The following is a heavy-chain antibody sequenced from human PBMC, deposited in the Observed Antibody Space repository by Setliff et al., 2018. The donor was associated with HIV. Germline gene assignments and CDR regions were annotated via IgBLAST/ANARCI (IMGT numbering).Heavy chain of an antibody. CDR1: GGSISSSNW. Sequence: SETLSLTCAVSGGSISSSNWWSWVRQPPGKGLEWIGEIYHSGTTSYYPSLKRRVTISVDTSKNQFSLRLNSVTAADTAVYYCARHDDEWLVPVSVKFWGQGVLVTVSS. CDR2: IYHSGTT. V-gene: IGHV4-4*02. D-gene: IGHD6-19*01. CDR3: ARHDDEWLVPVSVKF. J-gene: IGHJ4*02.